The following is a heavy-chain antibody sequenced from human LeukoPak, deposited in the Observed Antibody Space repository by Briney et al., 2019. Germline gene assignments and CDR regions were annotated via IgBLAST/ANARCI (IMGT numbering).Heavy chain of an antibody. V-gene: IGHV3-23*01. CDR1: GFTFSSYG. CDR2: LTGSGATT. Sequence: GGSLRLSCVASGFTFSSYGMHWVRQAPGKGLEWVSGLTGSGATTYYADSVRGRFTISRDNSQNMLYLQMNSLRVEDTAVYFCASNAYSSGRLSYFDSWGQGTLVTVSS. CDR3: ASNAYSSGRLSYFDS. D-gene: IGHD6-19*01. J-gene: IGHJ4*02.